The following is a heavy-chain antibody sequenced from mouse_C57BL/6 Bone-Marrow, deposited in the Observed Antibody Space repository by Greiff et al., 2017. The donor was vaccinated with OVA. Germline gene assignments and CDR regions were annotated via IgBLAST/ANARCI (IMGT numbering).Heavy chain of an antibody. J-gene: IGHJ4*01. V-gene: IGHV1-39*01. D-gene: IGHD2-1*01. CDR3: AAEGGNYDYYAMDY. CDR2: INPNYGTT. Sequence: EVKLQQSGPELVKPGASVKISCKASGYSFTDYNMNWVKQSNGKSLEWIGVINPNYGTTSYNQKFKGKATLTVDQSSSTAYMQLNSLTSEDSAVYYCAAEGGNYDYYAMDYWGQGTSVTVSS. CDR1: GYSFTDYN.